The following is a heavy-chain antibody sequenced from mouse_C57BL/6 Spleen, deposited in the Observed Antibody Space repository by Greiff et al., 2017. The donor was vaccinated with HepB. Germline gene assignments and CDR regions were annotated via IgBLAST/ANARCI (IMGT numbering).Heavy chain of an antibody. J-gene: IGHJ1*03. CDR2: ISDGGSYT. CDR3: ARDDGSSSEGYFDV. Sequence: EVKLVESGGGLVKPGGSLKLSCAASGFTFSSYAMSWVRQTPEKRLEWVATISDGGSYTYYPDNVKGRFTISRDNAKNNLYLQMSHLKSEDTAMYYCARDDGSSSEGYFDVWGTGTTVTVSS. D-gene: IGHD1-1*01. V-gene: IGHV5-4*01. CDR1: GFTFSSYA.